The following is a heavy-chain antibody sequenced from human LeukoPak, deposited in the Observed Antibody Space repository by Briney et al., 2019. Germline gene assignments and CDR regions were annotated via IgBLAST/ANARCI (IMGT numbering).Heavy chain of an antibody. D-gene: IGHD6-19*01. V-gene: IGHV1-2*02. CDR2: INPNSGGT. Sequence: ASVKVSCKASGYTFTGYYMHWVRQAPGQGLEWMGWINPNSGGTNYAQKFQGRVTMTRDTSISTAYMELSRLRSDDTAVYYCARGRVEQWLVHSGYYFDYWGQGTLVTVSS. CDR3: ARGRVEQWLVHSGYYFDY. J-gene: IGHJ4*02. CDR1: GYTFTGYY.